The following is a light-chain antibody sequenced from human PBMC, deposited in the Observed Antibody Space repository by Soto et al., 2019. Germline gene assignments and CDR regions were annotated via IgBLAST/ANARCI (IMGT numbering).Light chain of an antibody. J-gene: IGLJ2*01. CDR2: LNSDGSH. Sequence: QSVLTQSPSASASLGASVKLTCTLSSGHSSYAIAWHQQQPEKGPRYLMKLNSDGSHSKGDGIPDRFSGSSSGAGRYLTISSLQSEDEADYYCQTWGTGVVFGGGTQLTVL. CDR1: SGHSSYA. V-gene: IGLV4-69*01. CDR3: QTWGTGVV.